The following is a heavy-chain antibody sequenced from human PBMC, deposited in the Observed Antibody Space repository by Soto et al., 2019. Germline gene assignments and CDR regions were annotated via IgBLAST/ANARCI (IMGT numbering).Heavy chain of an antibody. CDR1: GGSFSGYY. CDR3: ARGSRGITGTTNGGGQGGHYFDY. CDR2: INHSGST. J-gene: IGHJ4*02. Sequence: SETLSLTCAVYGGSFSGYYWSWIRQPPGKGLEWIGEINHSGSTNYNPSLKSRVTISVDTSKNQFSLKLSSVTAADTAVCYCARGSRGITGTTNGGGQGGHYFDYWGQGTLVTVSS. V-gene: IGHV4-34*01. D-gene: IGHD1-7*01.